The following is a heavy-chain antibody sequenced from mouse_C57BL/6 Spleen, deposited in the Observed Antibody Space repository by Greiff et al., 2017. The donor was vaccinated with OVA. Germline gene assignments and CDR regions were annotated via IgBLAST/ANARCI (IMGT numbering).Heavy chain of an antibody. CDR1: GFNIKNTY. V-gene: IGHV14-3*01. Sequence: DVKLQESVAELVRPGASVKLSCTASGFNIKNTYMHWVKQRPEQGLEWIGRIDPANGNTKYAPKFQGKATITADTSSNTAYLQLSSLTSEDTAIYYCARSGVTTVVADWYFDVWGTGTTVTVSS. D-gene: IGHD1-1*01. CDR3: ARSGVTTVVADWYFDV. CDR2: IDPANGNT. J-gene: IGHJ1*03.